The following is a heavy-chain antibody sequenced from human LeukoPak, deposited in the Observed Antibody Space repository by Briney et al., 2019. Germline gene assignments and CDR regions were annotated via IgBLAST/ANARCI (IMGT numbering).Heavy chain of an antibody. V-gene: IGHV4-30-4*08. CDR3: VRVISYYDSSGYYTPFDY. CDR2: IYYSGST. D-gene: IGHD3-22*01. CDR1: GGSISSGDYY. Sequence: SETLSLTCTVSGGSISSGDYYWSWIRQPPGKGLEWIGYIYYSGSTYYNPSLKSRVTISVDTSKNQFPLKLSSVTAADTAVYYCVRVISYYDSSGYYTPFDYWGQGTLVTVSS. J-gene: IGHJ4*02.